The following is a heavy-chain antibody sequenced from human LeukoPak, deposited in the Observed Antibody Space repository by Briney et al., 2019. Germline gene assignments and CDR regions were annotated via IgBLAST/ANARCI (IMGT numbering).Heavy chain of an antibody. Sequence: GASVKVSCKASGYTFTPYYLHWVRQAPGQGREWMGWINPKNGDSKSAQKFQDRVIMTRDTSIRTAYMELGSLRSDDTAVYYCARVNMALDSGGQGTLVTVSA. CDR1: GYTFTPYY. CDR3: ARVNMALDS. J-gene: IGHJ4*02. V-gene: IGHV1-2*02. CDR2: INPKNGDS. D-gene: IGHD5-24*01.